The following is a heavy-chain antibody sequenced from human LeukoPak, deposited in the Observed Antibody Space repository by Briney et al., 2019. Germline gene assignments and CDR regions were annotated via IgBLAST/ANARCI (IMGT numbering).Heavy chain of an antibody. J-gene: IGHJ4*02. Sequence: GASVKVSCKASGYTFTSYDINWVRQATGQGLEWMGWMNPNSGNTGYAQKFQGRVTMTRNTSISTAYMELSSLRSEDTAVYYCARDIGGDIWSGYYGGNYFDYWGQGTLVTVSS. V-gene: IGHV1-8*01. CDR2: MNPNSGNT. D-gene: IGHD3-3*01. CDR1: GYTFTSYD. CDR3: ARDIGGDIWSGYYGGNYFDY.